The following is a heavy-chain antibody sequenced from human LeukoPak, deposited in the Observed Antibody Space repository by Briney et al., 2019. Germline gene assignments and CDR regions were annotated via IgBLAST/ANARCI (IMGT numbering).Heavy chain of an antibody. V-gene: IGHV1-3*01. CDR2: INAGNGNT. D-gene: IGHD2-2*01. CDR3: ARDGRSTSWTE. CDR1: GYTFTSYA. J-gene: IGHJ4*02. Sequence: ASVKVSCKASGYTFTSYAMYWVRHAPGQRLEWIGCINAGNGNTKYSQKFQGRVPITRDTSASTAYMERSSLRSEDTAVYYCARDGRSTSWTEWGQGTLVTVSS.